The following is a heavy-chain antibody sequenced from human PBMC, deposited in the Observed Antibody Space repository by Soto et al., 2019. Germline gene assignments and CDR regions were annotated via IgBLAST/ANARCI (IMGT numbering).Heavy chain of an antibody. Sequence: PGGSLRLSCAASGFTFSSYSMNWVRQAPGKGLEWVSSISSSSSYIYYADSVKGRFTISRDNAKNSLYLQMNSLRAEDTAVYYCARDGGAVAGQLGYYYYYGMDVWGQGTTVTVS. CDR2: ISSSSSYI. CDR3: ARDGGAVAGQLGYYYYYGMDV. D-gene: IGHD6-19*01. CDR1: GFTFSSYS. J-gene: IGHJ6*02. V-gene: IGHV3-21*01.